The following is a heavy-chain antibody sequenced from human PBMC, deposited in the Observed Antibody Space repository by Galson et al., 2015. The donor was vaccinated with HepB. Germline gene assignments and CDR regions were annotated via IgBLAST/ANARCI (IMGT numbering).Heavy chain of an antibody. Sequence: SETLSLTCTVSGGSISSSSYYWGWIRQPPGKGLEWIGSIYYSGSTYYNPSLKSRVTISVDTSKNQFSLKLSSVTAADTAVYYCARHGPLGYCSSTSCYTGVGNWFDPWGQGTLVTVSS. CDR1: GGSISSSSYY. J-gene: IGHJ5*02. CDR3: ARHGPLGYCSSTSCYTGVGNWFDP. D-gene: IGHD2-2*02. V-gene: IGHV4-39*01. CDR2: IYYSGST.